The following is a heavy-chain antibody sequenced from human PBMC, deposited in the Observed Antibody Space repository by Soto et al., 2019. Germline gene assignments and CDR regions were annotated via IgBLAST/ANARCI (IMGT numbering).Heavy chain of an antibody. J-gene: IGHJ6*02. Sequence: QVQLVQSGAEVRKPGASVKVSCKASGYTFSNYGLSWVRQAPGQGLEWMGWISDYNGNTHYAQKFQGRLFMTTDTSTRKAYVELRRLTSDQTAVYFCAREGYYSGSGTYAPPRYYGMDVWGQGTTVTVSS. CDR1: GYTFSNYG. CDR3: AREGYYSGSGTYAPPRYYGMDV. D-gene: IGHD3-10*01. V-gene: IGHV1-18*01. CDR2: ISDYNGNT.